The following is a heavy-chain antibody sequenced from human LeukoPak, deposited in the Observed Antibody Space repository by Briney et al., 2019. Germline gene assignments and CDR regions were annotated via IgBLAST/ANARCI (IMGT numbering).Heavy chain of an antibody. D-gene: IGHD2-21*02. J-gene: IGHJ4*02. CDR1: GGSFSGYY. V-gene: IGHV4-34*01. CDR2: INHSGST. Sequence: SETLSLTCAVYGGSFSGYYWSWIRQPPGKGLEWIGEINHSGSTNYNPSLKSRVTISVGTSKNQFSLKLSSVTAADTAVYYCARAGCGGDCYSVIFSYFDYWGQGTLVTVSS. CDR3: ARAGCGGDCYSVIFSYFDY.